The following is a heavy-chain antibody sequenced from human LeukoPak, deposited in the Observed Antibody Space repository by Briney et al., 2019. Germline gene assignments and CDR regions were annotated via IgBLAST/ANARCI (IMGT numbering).Heavy chain of an antibody. V-gene: IGHV3-73*01. CDR3: TRLTGSGSYYNGDYFDY. CDR1: GFTFSGSA. CDR2: IRSKANSYAT. D-gene: IGHD3-10*01. J-gene: IGHJ4*02. Sequence: PWGSLRLSCAASGFTFSGSATHWVRQASGKGLEWVGRIRSKANSYATAYAASVKGRFTISRDDSKNTAYLQMNSLKTEDTAVYYCTRLTGSGSYYNGDYFDYWGQGTLVSVSS.